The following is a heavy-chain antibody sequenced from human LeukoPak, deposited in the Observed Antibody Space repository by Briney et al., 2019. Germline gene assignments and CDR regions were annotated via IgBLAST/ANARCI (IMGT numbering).Heavy chain of an antibody. J-gene: IGHJ4*02. CDR1: GYTLTELS. D-gene: IGHD6-13*01. V-gene: IGHV1-24*01. Sequence: ASVKVSCKVSGYTLTELSMHWVRQAPGKGLEWMGGFDPEDGETIYAQKFQGRVTMTEDTSTDTAYMELSSLRSEDTAVYYCATYSSSWPAFDYWGQGTLVTVSS. CDR2: FDPEDGET. CDR3: ATYSSSWPAFDY.